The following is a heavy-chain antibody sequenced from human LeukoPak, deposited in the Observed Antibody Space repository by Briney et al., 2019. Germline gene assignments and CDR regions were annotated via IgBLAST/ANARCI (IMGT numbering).Heavy chain of an antibody. CDR3: ARGAAPYYYYYGMDV. J-gene: IGHJ6*02. CDR2: VNPIFGTA. V-gene: IGHV1-69*13. Sequence: GASVKVSCKASGGTFSSYAISWVRQAPGQGLEWMGGVNPIFGTANYAQKFQGRVTITADESTSTAYMELSSLRSEDTAVYYCARGAAPYYYYYGMDVWGQGTTVTVSS. D-gene: IGHD1-26*01. CDR1: GGTFSSYA.